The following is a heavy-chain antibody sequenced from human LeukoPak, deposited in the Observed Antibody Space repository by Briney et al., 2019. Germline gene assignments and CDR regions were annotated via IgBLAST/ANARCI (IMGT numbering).Heavy chain of an antibody. J-gene: IGHJ4*02. CDR2: ISYDGGTT. D-gene: IGHD2/OR15-2a*01. CDR1: GFTFSRYA. Sequence: GGSLRLSCAASGFTFSRYAMHWARQAPGKGLEWVTFISYDGGTTYYADSVKGRFTISRDNSKSAVYLQMNSLRGEDTAVYYCARDLSEKYSSDYWGQGTLVTVSS. V-gene: IGHV3-30*03. CDR3: ARDLSEKYSSDY.